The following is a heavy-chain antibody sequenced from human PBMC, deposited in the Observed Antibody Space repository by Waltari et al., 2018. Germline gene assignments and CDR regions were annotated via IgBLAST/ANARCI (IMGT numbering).Heavy chain of an antibody. V-gene: IGHV1-69-2*01. CDR3: APLPGGSGQTFDY. D-gene: IGHD3-10*01. CDR2: IDPEDGET. J-gene: IGHJ4*02. CDR1: GYTFMDYF. Sequence: EVELVQSGAEVKKPGATVKISCTASGYTFMDYFMHWVQQAPGKGLEWMGRIDPEDGETVYSGKFQGRVTITADTSTDTAYMELSSLTSGDTAVYYCAPLPGGSGQTFDYWGQGTLVTVSS.